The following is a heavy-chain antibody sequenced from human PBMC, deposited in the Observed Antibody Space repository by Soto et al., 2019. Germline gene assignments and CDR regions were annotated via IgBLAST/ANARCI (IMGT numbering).Heavy chain of an antibody. CDR2: IIPIFGTA. V-gene: IGHV1-69*06. Sequence: QVRLVQSGAEVKKPGSSVKVSCKASGGTFSSYAISWVRQAPGQGLEWMGGIIPIFGTANYAQKFQGRVTITADKSTSTAYMELSSLRSEDTAVYYCARLEQQLGHYYYGMDVWGQGTTVTVSS. CDR3: ARLEQQLGHYYYGMDV. D-gene: IGHD6-13*01. J-gene: IGHJ6*02. CDR1: GGTFSSYA.